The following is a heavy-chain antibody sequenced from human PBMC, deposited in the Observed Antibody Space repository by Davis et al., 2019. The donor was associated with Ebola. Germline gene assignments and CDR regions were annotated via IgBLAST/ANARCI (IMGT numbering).Heavy chain of an antibody. CDR1: GGSFSGYY. Sequence: MPSETLSLTCAVSGGSFSGYYWSWMRQPPGKGLEWIGEINHSGSTNYNPSLKSRVTISVDTSKNQFSLKLSSVTAADTAVYYCARESGYYDSSGYRYFDLWGRGTLVTVSS. V-gene: IGHV4-34*01. J-gene: IGHJ2*01. CDR2: INHSGST. D-gene: IGHD3-22*01. CDR3: ARESGYYDSSGYRYFDL.